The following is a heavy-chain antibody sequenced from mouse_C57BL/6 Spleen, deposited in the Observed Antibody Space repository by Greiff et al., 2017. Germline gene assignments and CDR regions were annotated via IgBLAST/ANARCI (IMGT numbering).Heavy chain of an antibody. CDR3: AREGTASYFDV. CDR1: GYTFTDYN. J-gene: IGHJ1*03. CDR2: INPNNGGT. Sequence: EVQLQQSGPELVKPGASVKMSCKASGYTFTDYNMHWVKQSHGKSLEWIGYINPNNGGTSYNQKFKGKATLTLNKSSSTAYMELRSLTSEDSAVYYCAREGTASYFDVWGTGTTVTVSS. V-gene: IGHV1-22*01. D-gene: IGHD1-2*01.